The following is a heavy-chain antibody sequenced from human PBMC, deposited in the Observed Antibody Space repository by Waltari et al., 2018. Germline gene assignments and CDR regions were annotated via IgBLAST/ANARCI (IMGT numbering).Heavy chain of an antibody. J-gene: IGHJ4*02. CDR3: AREGGMGATYFDD. V-gene: IGHV3-48*04. D-gene: IGHD1-26*01. CDR1: GFTFSSYS. CDR2: ISSSSSTI. Sequence: EVQLVESGGGLVQPGGSLRLSCAASGFTFSSYSMNWVRQAPGKGLEWVSYISSSSSTIYYADSVKGRFTISRDNAKNSLYLQMNSLRAEDTAVYYCAREGGMGATYFDDWGQGTLVTVSS.